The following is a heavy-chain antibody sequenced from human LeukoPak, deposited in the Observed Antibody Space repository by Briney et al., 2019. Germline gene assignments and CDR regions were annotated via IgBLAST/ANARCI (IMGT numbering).Heavy chain of an antibody. V-gene: IGHV1-69*04. J-gene: IGHJ4*02. CDR3: AKIGTPG. CDR2: IIPILNIT. Sequence: SVKVSCKVSGGTFSTYAISWVRQAPGQGLEWMERIIPILNITNYAQKFQDRVTFTADKSTNTAYMAVDNVTSDDTAVYYCAKIGTPGWGQGTLVTVSS. CDR1: GGTFSTYA. D-gene: IGHD2-15*01.